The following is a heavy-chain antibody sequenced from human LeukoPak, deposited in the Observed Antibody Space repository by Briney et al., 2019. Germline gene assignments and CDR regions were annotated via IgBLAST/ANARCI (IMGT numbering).Heavy chain of an antibody. D-gene: IGHD3-10*01. CDR2: ISSSSSYI. Sequence: PGGSLRLSCAASGFTFSSYSMNWVRQAPGKGLEWVSSISSSSSYIYYADSVKGRFTISRDNAKNSLYLQMNSLRAEDTVVYYCARGRSGSLYNWFDPWGQGTLVTVSS. CDR3: ARGRSGSLYNWFDP. J-gene: IGHJ5*02. CDR1: GFTFSSYS. V-gene: IGHV3-21*01.